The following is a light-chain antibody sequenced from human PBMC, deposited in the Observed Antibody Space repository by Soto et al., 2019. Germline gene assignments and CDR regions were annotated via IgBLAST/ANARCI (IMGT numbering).Light chain of an antibody. CDR1: QSIYTW. Sequence: DIQMTQSPSTLSASVGDRVTITCRANQSIYTWLAWYQHKPGKAPKLLIYDSSSLESGVPSRFSGSGSGTDFTLSINSLQPEDFATYYCQQAYSFPITFGQGTRLEIK. CDR3: QQAYSFPIT. J-gene: IGKJ5*01. V-gene: IGKV1-5*01. CDR2: DSS.